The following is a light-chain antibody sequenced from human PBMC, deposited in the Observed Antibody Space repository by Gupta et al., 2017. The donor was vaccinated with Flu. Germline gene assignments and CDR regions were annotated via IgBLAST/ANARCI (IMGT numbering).Light chain of an antibody. CDR2: EGS. Sequence: QSALTQPASVSGSPGQSITISCTGTSSDVGSYNLVSWYQQHPGKAPKLMIYEGSKRPSGVSNRFSGSKSGNTAPLTISGLQAEDEDDYYCCSYAGSPYVFGTGTKVTVL. CDR1: SSDVGSYNL. J-gene: IGLJ1*01. V-gene: IGLV2-23*01. CDR3: CSYAGSPYV.